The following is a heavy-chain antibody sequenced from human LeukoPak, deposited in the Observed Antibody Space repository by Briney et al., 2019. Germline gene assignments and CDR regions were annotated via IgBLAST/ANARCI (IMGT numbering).Heavy chain of an antibody. CDR3: AKDRWGSGLSGVDY. V-gene: IGHV3-23*01. J-gene: IGHJ4*02. D-gene: IGHD3-10*01. Sequence: GGSLRLSCAASGFPFSSYAMSWVRQAPGKGLEWVSAISGSGGNTYYADSVKGQFTISRDNSKNTLYLQMNSLRAEDTALYYCAKDRWGSGLSGVDYWGQGTLVTVSS. CDR1: GFPFSSYA. CDR2: ISGSGGNT.